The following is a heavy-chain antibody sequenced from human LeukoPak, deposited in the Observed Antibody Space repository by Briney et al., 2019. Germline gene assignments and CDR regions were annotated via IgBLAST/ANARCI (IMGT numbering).Heavy chain of an antibody. D-gene: IGHD3-10*01. J-gene: IGHJ4*02. CDR3: AKRGVVIRVILVGFNKQAYYFDS. CDR1: GITLSSYG. Sequence: GGSLRLSCAVSGITLSSYGMSWVRQAPGKGLEWVAGISDSGGSTNYADSVKGRFTISRDNAKNTLYLQMNSLRAEDTAVYFCAKRGVVIRVILVGFNKQAYYFDSWGQGALVTVSS. CDR2: ISDSGGST. V-gene: IGHV3-23*01.